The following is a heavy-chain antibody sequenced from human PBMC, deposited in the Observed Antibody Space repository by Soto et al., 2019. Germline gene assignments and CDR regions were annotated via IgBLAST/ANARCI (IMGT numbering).Heavy chain of an antibody. V-gene: IGHV1-2*02. CDR2: INPNSGGT. J-gene: IGHJ4*02. D-gene: IGHD3-22*01. CDR1: GYTFTSYY. Sequence: ASVKVSCKASGYTFTSYYMHWVRQAPGQGLEWMGWINPNSGGTNYAQKFQGRVTMTRDTSISTAYMELSRLRSDDTAVYYCARDKYDSSGRDYWGQGTLVTVSS. CDR3: ARDKYDSSGRDY.